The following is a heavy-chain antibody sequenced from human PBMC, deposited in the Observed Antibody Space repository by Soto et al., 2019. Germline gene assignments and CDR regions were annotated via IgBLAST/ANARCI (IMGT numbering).Heavy chain of an antibody. V-gene: IGHV4-4*07. Sequence: QVQLQESGPGLVEPSETLSLTCTVSGDSMSRYYWSWIRQSAEKGLEWIGRISATGTTSYIPSLKSRITLSVDTSKNPFSLNLKFVTAADTAVYFWARDPSGAADFWGQGTVVTVS. CDR1: GDSMSRYY. CDR2: ISATGTT. J-gene: IGHJ3*01. D-gene: IGHD7-27*01. CDR3: ARDPSGAADF.